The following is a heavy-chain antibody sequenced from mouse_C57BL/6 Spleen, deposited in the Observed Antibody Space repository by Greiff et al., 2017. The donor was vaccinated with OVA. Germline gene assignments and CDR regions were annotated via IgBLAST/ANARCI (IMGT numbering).Heavy chain of an antibody. J-gene: IGHJ2*01. Sequence: QVQLKQPGAELVKPGASVKLSCKASGYTFTSYWMQWVKQRPGQGLEWIGEIDPSDSYTNYNQKFKGKATLTVDTSSSTAYMQLSSLTSEDSAVYYCARGIYGNYFDYWGQGTTLTVSS. CDR2: IDPSDSYT. D-gene: IGHD2-1*01. V-gene: IGHV1-50*01. CDR3: ARGIYGNYFDY. CDR1: GYTFTSYW.